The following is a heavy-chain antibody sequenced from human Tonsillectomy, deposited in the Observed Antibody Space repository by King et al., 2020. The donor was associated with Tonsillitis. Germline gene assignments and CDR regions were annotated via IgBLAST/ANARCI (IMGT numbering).Heavy chain of an antibody. Sequence: QLVQSGGGLVQPGRSLRLSCAASGFTFDDYAMHWVRHGPGKGLEWVSSISWNSGIIDHADSVKGRFTISRDNAKNYLYLQMNSLRAGDTALYYCVKSIDSSSWGVPQTAFDYWGQGTQVFVSS. D-gene: IGHD6-6*01. V-gene: IGHV3-9*01. J-gene: IGHJ4*02. CDR2: ISWNSGII. CDR3: VKSIDSSSWGVPQTAFDY. CDR1: GFTFDDYA.